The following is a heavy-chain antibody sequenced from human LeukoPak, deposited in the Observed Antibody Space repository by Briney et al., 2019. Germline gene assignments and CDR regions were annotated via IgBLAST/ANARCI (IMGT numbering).Heavy chain of an antibody. Sequence: GGSLRLSCAASGFTFRNYWMSWVRQAPGKGLEWVATIKPDGSDKYYVDSVKGRFTISRDNAKNSVFLQMDSLRDEDTALYYCAREKHLYYWGVGTLVTVSS. J-gene: IGHJ4*02. V-gene: IGHV3-7*05. CDR1: GFTFRNYW. CDR3: AREKHLYY. CDR2: IKPDGSDK.